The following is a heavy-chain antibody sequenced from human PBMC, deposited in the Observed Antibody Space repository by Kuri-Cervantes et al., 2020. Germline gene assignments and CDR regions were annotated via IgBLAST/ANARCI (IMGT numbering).Heavy chain of an antibody. CDR1: GFTFSSYD. CDR3: ARVTAGGGWYFDL. J-gene: IGHJ2*01. V-gene: IGHV3-74*01. D-gene: IGHD6-13*01. CDR2: INSDGSST. Sequence: GESLKISCAASGFTFSSYDMHWVRQAPGKGLVWVSRINSDGSSTSYADSVKGRFTISRDNAKNTLYLQMNSLRAEDTAVYYCARVTAGGGWYFDLWGRGTLVTVSS.